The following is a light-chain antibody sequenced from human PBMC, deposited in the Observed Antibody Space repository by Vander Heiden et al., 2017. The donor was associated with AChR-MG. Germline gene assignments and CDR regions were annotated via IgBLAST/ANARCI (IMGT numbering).Light chain of an antibody. Sequence: DLQITQSPSSLSASVGDRVTIPCRASQSISSWLNWYQQKPGKAPKPLIYAASSLHSGVPGRFSGSGSGTDLTLTISSLEPEDSASYYCQQSYSSTYTFGQGTKLDIK. J-gene: IGKJ2*01. CDR3: QQSYSSTYT. CDR2: AAS. V-gene: IGKV1-39*01. CDR1: QSISSW.